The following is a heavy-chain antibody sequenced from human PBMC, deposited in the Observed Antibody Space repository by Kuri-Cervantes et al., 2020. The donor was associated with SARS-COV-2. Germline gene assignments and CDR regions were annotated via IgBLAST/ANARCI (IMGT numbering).Heavy chain of an antibody. Sequence: GESLKISCAASGFTFSSYEMNWVRQAPGKGLEWVSYISSSSSTIYYADSVKGRFTISRDNAKNSLYLQMNSLRAEDTAVYYCARESGVDWGSDAFDIWGQGTMVTVSS. D-gene: IGHD7-27*01. CDR3: ARESGVDWGSDAFDI. CDR1: GFTFSSYE. CDR2: ISSSSSTI. V-gene: IGHV3-48*01. J-gene: IGHJ3*02.